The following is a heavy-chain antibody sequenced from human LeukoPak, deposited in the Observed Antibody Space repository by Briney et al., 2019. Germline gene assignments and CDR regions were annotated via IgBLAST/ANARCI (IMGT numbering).Heavy chain of an antibody. CDR1: GITFSSYA. CDR3: ARTDTYYDFWSGYYTGMDGYYFDY. D-gene: IGHD3-3*01. J-gene: IGHJ4*02. CDR2: ISYDGSNK. V-gene: IGHV3-30*04. Sequence: GRSLRLSCEASGITFSSYAMHWVRQAPGKGLEWVAVISYDGSNKYYADSVKGRFTISRDNSKNTLYLQMNSLRAEDTAVYYCARTDTYYDFWSGYYTGMDGYYFDYWGQGTLVTVSS.